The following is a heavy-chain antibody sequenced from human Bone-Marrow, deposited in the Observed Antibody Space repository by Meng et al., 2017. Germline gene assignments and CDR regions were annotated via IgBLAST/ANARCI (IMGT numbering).Heavy chain of an antibody. D-gene: IGHD6-19*01. V-gene: IGHV5-51*01. CDR1: GYSFTSYW. Sequence: GESLKISCKGSGYSFTSYWIGWVRQIPGKGLEWMGIIYPGDSDTRYSPSFQGQVTISADKSNSTAYLQWSSLKASDTAMYYCARPLSIAVDDAFDIWGQGTMVTVSS. CDR3: ARPLSIAVDDAFDI. CDR2: IYPGDSDT. J-gene: IGHJ3*02.